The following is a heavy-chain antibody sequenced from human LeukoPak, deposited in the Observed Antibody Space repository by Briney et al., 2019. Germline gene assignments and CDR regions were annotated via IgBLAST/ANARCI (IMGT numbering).Heavy chain of an antibody. J-gene: IGHJ5*02. V-gene: IGHV1-69*05. Sequence: ASEKVSCKASGRTFSSYAISWVRQAPGQGLEWMGRIIPIFGTANYAQKFQGRVTITTDESTSTAYMELSSLRSEDTAVYYCAPDSGGIGNWFDPWGQGTLVTVSS. CDR1: GRTFSSYA. CDR2: IIPIFGTA. D-gene: IGHD3-16*01. CDR3: APDSGGIGNWFDP.